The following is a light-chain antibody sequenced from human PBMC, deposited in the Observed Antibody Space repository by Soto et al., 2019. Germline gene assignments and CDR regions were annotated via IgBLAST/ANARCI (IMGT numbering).Light chain of an antibody. CDR3: QQYNNYVT. CDR1: QSINSW. V-gene: IGKV1-5*03. J-gene: IGKJ4*01. CDR2: KAS. Sequence: DIQMTQSPSTLSVSVGDRVTITCRASQSINSWLAWYQQKPGKAPKLLIYKASNLESGVPSRFSGSGSGTEFTLTISSLQPDDSATYYCQQYNNYVTFGGGTKVEI.